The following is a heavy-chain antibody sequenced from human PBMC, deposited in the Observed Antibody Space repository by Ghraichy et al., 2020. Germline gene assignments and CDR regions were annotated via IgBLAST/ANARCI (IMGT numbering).Heavy chain of an antibody. Sequence: GGSLRLSCAASGFTFNTYTMNWVRQAPGKGLEWVSSISSSSTYIHYADSVKGRFTVSRDNAKNSLQLQVNSLRAEDTAVYFCARDVPLGSVMAPFDYWGQGTLVTVSS. CDR2: ISSSSTYI. CDR1: GFTFNTYT. V-gene: IGHV3-21*01. J-gene: IGHJ4*02. CDR3: ARDVPLGSVMAPFDY. D-gene: IGHD3-16*01.